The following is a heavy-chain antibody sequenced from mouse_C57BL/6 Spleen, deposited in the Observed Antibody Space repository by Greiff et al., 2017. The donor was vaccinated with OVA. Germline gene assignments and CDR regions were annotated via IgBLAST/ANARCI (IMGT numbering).Heavy chain of an antibody. V-gene: IGHV1-42*01. Sequence: VQLQQSGPELVKPGASVKISCKASGYSFTGYYMNWVKQSPEKSLEWIGEINPSTGGTTYNQKFKAKATLTVDKSSSTAYMQLKSLTSEDSAVYYCARSYDGYEGYFDYWGQGTTLTVSS. CDR2: INPSTGGT. CDR1: GYSFTGYY. CDR3: ARSYDGYEGYFDY. D-gene: IGHD2-3*01. J-gene: IGHJ2*01.